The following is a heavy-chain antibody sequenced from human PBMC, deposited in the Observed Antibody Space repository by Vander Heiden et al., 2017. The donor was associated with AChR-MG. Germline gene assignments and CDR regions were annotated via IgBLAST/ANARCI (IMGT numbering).Heavy chain of an antibody. V-gene: IGHV1-2*02. J-gene: IGHJ4*02. D-gene: IGHD2-2*01. CDR1: GYTFTGYY. CDR2: INPNSGGT. CDR3: ARVGVVPAAHDY. Sequence: QVQLVQSGAEVKKPGASVKVSCKASGYTFTGYYMHWVRQAPGQGLEWMGWINPNSGGTNDAQKFQGRVTMTRDTSISTAYMELSRLRSDDTAVYYCARVGVVPAAHDYWGQGTLVTVSS.